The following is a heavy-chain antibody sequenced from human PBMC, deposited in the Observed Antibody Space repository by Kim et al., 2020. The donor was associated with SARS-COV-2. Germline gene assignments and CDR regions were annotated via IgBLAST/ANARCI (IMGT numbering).Heavy chain of an antibody. Sequence: YYSGSTYSNPSLKSRVTISVATSKNQFSLKLSSVTAADTAVYYCATLLNYWGQGTLVTVSS. CDR3: ATLLNY. V-gene: IGHV4-39*01. CDR2: YYSGST. J-gene: IGHJ4*02.